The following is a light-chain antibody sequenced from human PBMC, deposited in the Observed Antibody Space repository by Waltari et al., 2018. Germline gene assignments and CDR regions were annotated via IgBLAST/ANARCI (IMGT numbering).Light chain of an antibody. CDR3: GTYGTVPGM. V-gene: IGKV3D-20*02. J-gene: IGKJ1*01. Sequence: EIVLTQSPGTLSLSPGARATLSCRASQSVSRTLAWSQQKPGQAPKLLIYDASTRATGIPDRFSGSGSRTDFSPTIRRRETEDLAVYDGGTYGTVPGMSGPGTKV. CDR1: QSVSRT. CDR2: DAS.